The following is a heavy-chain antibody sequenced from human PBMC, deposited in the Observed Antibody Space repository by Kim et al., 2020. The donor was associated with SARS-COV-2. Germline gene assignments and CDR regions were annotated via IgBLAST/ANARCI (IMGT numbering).Heavy chain of an antibody. V-gene: IGHV4-39*01. Sequence: SETLSLTCTVSGGSISSSSYYWGWIRQPPGKGLEWIGSIYYSGSTYYNPSLKSRVTISVDTSKNQFSLKLSSVTAADTAVYYCVTAEVGSWYFDLWGRGTLVTVSS. CDR2: IYYSGST. J-gene: IGHJ2*01. D-gene: IGHD2-15*01. CDR1: GGSISSSSYY. CDR3: VTAEVGSWYFDL.